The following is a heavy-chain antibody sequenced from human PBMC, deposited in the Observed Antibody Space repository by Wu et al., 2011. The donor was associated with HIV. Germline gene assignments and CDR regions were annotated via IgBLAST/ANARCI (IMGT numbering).Heavy chain of an antibody. CDR2: IIPNSGTT. V-gene: IGHV1-69*14. J-gene: IGHJ6*03. D-gene: IGHD2-2*01. Sequence: QVQLVQSGSEVKKPGSSVKVSCKASGGIFSSHAISWVRQAPGQGLEWMGGIIPNSGTTNYARKFQGRFTVTADTSTTTVHMELRSLRSEDTAVYFCTRSGEAAAYYYYYMNVWGKGTTVTISS. CDR1: GGIFSSHA. CDR3: TRSGEAAAYYYYYMNV.